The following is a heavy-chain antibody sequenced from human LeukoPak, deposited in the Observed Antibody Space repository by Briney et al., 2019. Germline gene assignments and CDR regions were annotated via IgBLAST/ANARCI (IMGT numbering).Heavy chain of an antibody. CDR1: GGSISNSNYY. D-gene: IGHD5-24*01. CDR2: IYYSGNT. Sequence: SETLSLTCTVSGGSISNSNYYWGWVRQPPGKGQEWIGTIYYSGNTYYTPSLKSRVTISVDTSKNQFSLRLSSVTAADTAVYFCMRHEEEDGYNAKPFDFWGQGTLVTVSS. J-gene: IGHJ4*02. V-gene: IGHV4-39*01. CDR3: MRHEEEDGYNAKPFDF.